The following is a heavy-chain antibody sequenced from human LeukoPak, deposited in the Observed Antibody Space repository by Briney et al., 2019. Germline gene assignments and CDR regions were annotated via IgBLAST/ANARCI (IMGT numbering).Heavy chain of an antibody. CDR2: IYSDGFT. CDR1: GLTVSGNY. J-gene: IGHJ6*03. CDR3: ARNIHDYVLTHYYYYMDV. Sequence: GGSLRLSCAAPGLTVSGNYMSWVRKAPGKGLEWVSIIYSDGFTYYADSVKGRFTISRDSSKNTLYLQMDSLRADDTAVYYCARNIHDYVLTHYYYYMDVWGKGTTVTVSS. D-gene: IGHD4-17*01. V-gene: IGHV3-53*01.